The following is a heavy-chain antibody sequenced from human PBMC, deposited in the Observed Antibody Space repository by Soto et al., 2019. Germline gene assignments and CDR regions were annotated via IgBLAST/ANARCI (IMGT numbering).Heavy chain of an antibody. J-gene: IGHJ4*01. CDR1: GYRFTTYY. D-gene: IGHD1-26*01. CDR2: INPGSGSA. Sequence: ASVKVSCKTSGYRFTTYYIHWVRQAPGQGLEWMGVINPGSGSANYAQKFKGRLTMTADTSTNTVYMDLSSLTSEDTAVYYCARTTAVGATVRYFFDYWGQGTLVTVSS. V-gene: IGHV1-46*01. CDR3: ARTTAVGATVRYFFDY.